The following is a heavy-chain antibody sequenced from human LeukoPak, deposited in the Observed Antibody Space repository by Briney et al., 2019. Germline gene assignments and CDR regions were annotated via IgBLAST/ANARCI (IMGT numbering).Heavy chain of an antibody. V-gene: IGHV1-2*02. CDR3: ASRDYYDSSGYYDAFDI. CDR2: INPNSGGT. CDR1: GYTFTGYY. Sequence: ASVKVSCKASGYTFTGYYMHWVRQAPGQGLEWMGWINPNSGGTNYAQKFQGRVTMTRDTSISTAYMELNSLRAEDTAVYYCASRDYYDSSGYYDAFDIWGQGTMVTVSS. D-gene: IGHD3-22*01. J-gene: IGHJ3*02.